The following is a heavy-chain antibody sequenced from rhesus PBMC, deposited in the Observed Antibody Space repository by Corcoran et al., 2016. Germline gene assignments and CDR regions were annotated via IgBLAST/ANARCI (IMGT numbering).Heavy chain of an antibody. Sequence: QVQLQESGPGLVKPSEPLSLTCAVSGASISCYWWHWIRRPPGKGLAGIGEINGNSGRTNYNPSRKSRVTIAKDASKNQVSLKLSSGTAADTAVYYCARIAVVVEYGLDSWGQGVVVTVSS. CDR3: ARIAVVVEYGLDS. D-gene: IGHD2-21*01. CDR2: INGNSGRT. V-gene: IGHV4-80*01. CDR1: GASISCYW. J-gene: IGHJ6*01.